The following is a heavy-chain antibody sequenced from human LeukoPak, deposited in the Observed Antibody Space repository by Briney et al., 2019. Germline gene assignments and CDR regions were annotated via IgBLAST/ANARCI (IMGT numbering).Heavy chain of an antibody. CDR2: IWYDGSNK. V-gene: IGHV3-33*01. CDR1: GFTFSSYG. CDR3: ARGGRWLQRGLDY. D-gene: IGHD5-24*01. J-gene: IGHJ4*02. Sequence: GGSLRLSCAASGFTFSSYGMHWVRQAPGKGLEWVAVIWYDGSNKYYADSVKGRFTISRDNSKNTLYLQMNSLRADDTAVYYCARGGRWLQRGLDYWGQGTLVTVSS.